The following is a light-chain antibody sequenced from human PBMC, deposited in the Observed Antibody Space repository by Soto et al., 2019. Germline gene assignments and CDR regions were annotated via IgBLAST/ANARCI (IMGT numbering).Light chain of an antibody. Sequence: SVLAQPASVSESPGQSITISCTGTSSDVGGYNYVSWYQQHPGKVPKLIIYDVSNRPSGVSNRFSGSKSGNTASLTISGLQAEDEADYYCSSYTATSTSDVFGTGTKVTV. CDR2: DVS. V-gene: IGLV2-14*01. CDR1: SSDVGGYNY. J-gene: IGLJ1*01. CDR3: SSYTATSTSDV.